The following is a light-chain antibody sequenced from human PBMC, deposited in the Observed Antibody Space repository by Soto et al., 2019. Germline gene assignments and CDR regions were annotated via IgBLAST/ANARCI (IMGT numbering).Light chain of an antibody. Sequence: QLVLTQPASVSESPGQSITMSCTGTSSDVGGYNYVSWYQQHPGKAPKLMIYEVSNRPSGVSNRFSGSKSGNTASLTISGLQAEDEADYYCSSYTSSSTRVFGGGTKLTVL. CDR3: SSYTSSSTRV. V-gene: IGLV2-14*01. CDR1: SSDVGGYNY. J-gene: IGLJ3*02. CDR2: EVS.